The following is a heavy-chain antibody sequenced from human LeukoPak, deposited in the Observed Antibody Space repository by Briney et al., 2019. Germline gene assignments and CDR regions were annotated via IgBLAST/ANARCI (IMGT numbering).Heavy chain of an antibody. J-gene: IGHJ4*02. V-gene: IGHV3-23*01. CDR3: ARVKRDCSGGTCYSYDY. CDR1: RFTFNTYA. D-gene: IGHD2-15*01. CDR2: ISGNGDIT. Sequence: GGSLRLSCAASRFTFNTYAVNWVRQAPGKGLEWVSAISGNGDITYYADSVRGRFTISRDNSKNTLFLQMNSLRAEDTAVYYCARVKRDCSGGTCYSYDYWGQGTLVTVSS.